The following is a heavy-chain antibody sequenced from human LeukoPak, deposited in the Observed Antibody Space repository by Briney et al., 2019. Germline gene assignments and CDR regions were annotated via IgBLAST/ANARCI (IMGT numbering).Heavy chain of an antibody. CDR1: GGSFSGYY. CDR2: INHSGST. Sequence: SETLSLTCAVYGGSFSGYYWSWIRQPPGKGLEWIGEINHSGSTNYNPSLKSRVTISVDTSKNQFSLKLSSVTAADTAVYYCARVAHGVVNWFDPWGQGTLVTVSS. D-gene: IGHD3-3*01. J-gene: IGHJ5*02. CDR3: ARVAHGVVNWFDP. V-gene: IGHV4-34*01.